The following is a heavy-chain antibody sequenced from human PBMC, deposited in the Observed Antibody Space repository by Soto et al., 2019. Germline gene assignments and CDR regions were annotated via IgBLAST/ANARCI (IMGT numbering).Heavy chain of an antibody. Sequence: AASVKVSCKASGYTFTGYYMHWVRQAPGQGLEWMGWINPNSGGTNYAQKFQGWVTMTRDTSISTAYMELSRLRSDDTAVYYCARGALVVIPARYGMDVWGQGTTVTVSS. CDR3: ARGALVVIPARYGMDV. CDR2: INPNSGGT. J-gene: IGHJ6*02. D-gene: IGHD3-22*01. CDR1: GYTFTGYY. V-gene: IGHV1-2*04.